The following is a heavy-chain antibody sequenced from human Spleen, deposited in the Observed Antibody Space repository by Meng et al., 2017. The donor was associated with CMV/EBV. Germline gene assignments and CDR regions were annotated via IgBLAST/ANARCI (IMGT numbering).Heavy chain of an antibody. J-gene: IGHJ4*02. V-gene: IGHV1-2*02. D-gene: IGHD3-22*01. CDR3: ARDCRYYDSSGYCLGY. CDR2: INPNSGGT. CDR1: GYTFIGYR. Sequence: ASVKVSCKASGYTFIGYRLHWVRQAPGQGLEWMGWINPNSGGTNYAQKLQGRVTMTRDTSISTAYVELSWLRFDDTAVYYCARDCRYYDSSGYCLGYWGQGTLVTVSS.